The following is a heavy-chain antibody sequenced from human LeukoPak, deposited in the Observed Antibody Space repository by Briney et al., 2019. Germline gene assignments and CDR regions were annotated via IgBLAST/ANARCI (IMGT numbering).Heavy chain of an antibody. V-gene: IGHV4-39*07. CDR2: NYYSGST. Sequence: PSETLSLTCTVSGGSISSSSYYWGWLRQPPGKGLEWIGSNYYSGSTYYNPSLKSRVTISVDTSKNQFSLKLSSVTAADTAVYYCAKSEDYYYYYMDVWGKGTTVTVS. CDR1: GGSISSSSYY. J-gene: IGHJ6*03. CDR3: AKSEDYYYYYMDV.